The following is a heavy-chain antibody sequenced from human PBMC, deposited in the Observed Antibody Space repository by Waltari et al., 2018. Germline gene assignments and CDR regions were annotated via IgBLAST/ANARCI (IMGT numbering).Heavy chain of an antibody. Sequence: EVQLVESGGGLVKPGGSLRLSCAASGFTFSNAWMNWVRQAPGKGLEWVGRIKSKTDGGTTDYAAPVKGRFTISRDDSKNTLYLQMNSLKTEDTAVYYCTTALPGYCSNGVCYNFDYWGQGTLVTVSS. CDR1: GFTFSNAW. CDR2: IKSKTDGGTT. J-gene: IGHJ4*02. D-gene: IGHD2-8*01. V-gene: IGHV3-15*01. CDR3: TTALPGYCSNGVCYNFDY.